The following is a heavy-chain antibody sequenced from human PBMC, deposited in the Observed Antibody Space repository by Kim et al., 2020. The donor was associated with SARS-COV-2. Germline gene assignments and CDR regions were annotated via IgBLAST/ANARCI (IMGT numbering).Heavy chain of an antibody. D-gene: IGHD3-10*01. J-gene: IGHJ4*02. Sequence: ASVNVTCKTSGYSFTSYTSNWVRQAPGQGLEWVGWRNTNTGIPTFAQAFTGRFVFSLDASVSTAYLQISSLQAEDTAVYYCARGVAMLRGIDYWGQGTLVSVFS. CDR3: ARGVAMLRGIDY. CDR2: RNTNTGIP. CDR1: GYSFTSYT. V-gene: IGHV7-4-1*02.